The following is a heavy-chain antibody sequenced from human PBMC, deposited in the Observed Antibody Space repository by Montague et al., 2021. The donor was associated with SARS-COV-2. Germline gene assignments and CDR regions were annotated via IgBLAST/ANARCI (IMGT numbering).Heavy chain of an antibody. CDR3: ARDLGAVVVAAIKYYYYGMDV. CDR2: IKQDGSEK. CDR1: GFTFSSYW. D-gene: IGHD2-15*01. Sequence: SLRLSCAASGFTFSSYWMSWVRQAPGKGLEWVANIKQDGSEKYYVDSVKGRFTISRDNAKNSLYLRMNSLRAEDTAVYYCARDLGAVVVAAIKYYYYGMDVWGQGTTVTVSS. J-gene: IGHJ6*02. V-gene: IGHV3-7*03.